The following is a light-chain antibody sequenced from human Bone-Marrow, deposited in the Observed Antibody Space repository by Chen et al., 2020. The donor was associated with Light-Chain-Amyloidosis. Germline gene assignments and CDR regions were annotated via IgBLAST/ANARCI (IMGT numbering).Light chain of an antibody. CDR1: GGSIASNY. CDR3: QSYDSTNRV. J-gene: IGLJ3*02. CDR2: EDN. V-gene: IGLV6-57*03. Sequence: NFMLTQPHSVSESPGKTVIISCTRIGGSIASNYVQWYQQRPGSAPTTVIYEDNQRPSGVPDRFSGSIDSSSNSASLTISGLKTEDEADYYCQSYDSTNRVFGGGTKLTVL.